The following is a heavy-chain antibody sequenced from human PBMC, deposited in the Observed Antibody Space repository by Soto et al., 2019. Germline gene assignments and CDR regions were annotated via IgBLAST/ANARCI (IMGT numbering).Heavy chain of an antibody. V-gene: IGHV1-69*02. J-gene: IGHJ6*02. Sequence: QVQLVQSGAEVQKPGSSVKVSCKASGGTFSSYTISWVRQAPGQGLEWMGRIIPILGIANYAQKFQGRVTITADKSTSTAYMELSSLRSEDTAVYYCATLGSYGDYYYGMDVWGQGTTVTVSS. CDR2: IIPILGIA. CDR1: GGTFSSYT. D-gene: IGHD1-26*01. CDR3: ATLGSYGDYYYGMDV.